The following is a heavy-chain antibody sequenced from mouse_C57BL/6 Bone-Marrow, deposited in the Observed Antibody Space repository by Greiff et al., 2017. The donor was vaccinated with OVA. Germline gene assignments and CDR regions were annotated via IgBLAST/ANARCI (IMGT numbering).Heavy chain of an antibody. CDR2: IYPGSGST. D-gene: IGHD2-3*01. CDR3: AIGGRGYYSWFAY. Sequence: QVQLQQPGAELVKPGASVKMSCKASGYTFTSYWITWVKQRPGQGLEWIGDIYPGSGSTNYNEKFKSKATLTVDTSSSPAYMQLSNLTSEDSAVYYWAIGGRGYYSWFAYWGQGTLVTVSA. V-gene: IGHV1-55*01. CDR1: GYTFTSYW. J-gene: IGHJ3*01.